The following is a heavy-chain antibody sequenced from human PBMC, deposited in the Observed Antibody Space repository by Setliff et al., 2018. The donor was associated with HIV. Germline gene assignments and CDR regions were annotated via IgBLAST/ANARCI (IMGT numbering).Heavy chain of an antibody. D-gene: IGHD3-22*01. CDR3: ARSLYDSSMNVI. J-gene: IGHJ3*02. CDR1: RFDFNNYW. CDR2: IGQDGSEK. Sequence: GSLRLSCAASRFDFNNYWMCWVRQAPGKGLEWVANIGQDGSEKNYVDSVKGRFTISRDNAKNSLYLQMNSLRAEDTAVYYCARSLYDSSMNVIWGQGTMVTVSS. V-gene: IGHV3-7*01.